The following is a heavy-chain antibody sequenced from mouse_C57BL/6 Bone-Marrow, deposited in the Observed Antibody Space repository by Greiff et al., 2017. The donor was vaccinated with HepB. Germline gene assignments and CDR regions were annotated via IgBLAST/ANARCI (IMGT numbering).Heavy chain of an antibody. CDR1: GFTFSDYG. Sequence: EVKLMESGGGLVKPGGSLKLSCAASGFTFSDYGMNWVRQAPEQGLEWVAYVSSGSSTIYYADTVKGRFTLSSNNAKNTLFLQMTSLRSEGTAMYYCAGCDMITTDYYAMVYWGQGTSVTVSA. D-gene: IGHD2-4*01. V-gene: IGHV5-17*01. J-gene: IGHJ4*01. CDR3: AGCDMITTDYYAMVY. CDR2: VSSGSSTI.